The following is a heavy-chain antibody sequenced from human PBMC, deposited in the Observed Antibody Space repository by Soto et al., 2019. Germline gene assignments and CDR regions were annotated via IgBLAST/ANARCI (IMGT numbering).Heavy chain of an antibody. CDR3: VKGEYYYDSSGYYPFDY. V-gene: IGHV3-64D*06. Sequence: GGSLRLSCAASGFTFSIYSMHWVRQVPGKGLEYVSSISINGGSTHYADSVKGRFTISRDNSKNTQYLQMSSLRADDTALYYCVKGEYYYDSSGYYPFDYWGQGTLVTVSS. J-gene: IGHJ4*02. CDR2: ISINGGST. CDR1: GFTFSIYS. D-gene: IGHD3-22*01.